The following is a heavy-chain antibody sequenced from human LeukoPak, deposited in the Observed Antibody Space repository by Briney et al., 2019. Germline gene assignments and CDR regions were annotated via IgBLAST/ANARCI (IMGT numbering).Heavy chain of an antibody. V-gene: IGHV1-18*01. CDR1: GYTFTRDG. J-gene: IGHJ5*02. Sequence: ASLKGSCKASGYTFTRDGISWGRQAPGQGLEWMGWITAYNGNTNYAQKLQGRVTMTTDTSTSTAYMELRRLRSDDTAVYYCVRRPGIGWFDPWGQGTLVSVSS. CDR2: ITAYNGNT. CDR3: VRRPGIGWFDP. D-gene: IGHD1-26*01.